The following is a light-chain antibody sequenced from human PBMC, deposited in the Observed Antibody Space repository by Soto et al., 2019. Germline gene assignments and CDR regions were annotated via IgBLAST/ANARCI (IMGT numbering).Light chain of an antibody. CDR2: GAS. CDR3: QEYGNPRT. V-gene: IGKV3-20*01. J-gene: IGKJ1*01. CDR1: QNVRNNY. Sequence: EAELTQSPGTLSLSPGERATLSCRASQNVRNNYIGWYQQKPGQAPRLLIYGASIRATGIPDRFSGSGSGTDFTLTISRLQPEDFAVYYRQEYGNPRTFGQGTKVDIK.